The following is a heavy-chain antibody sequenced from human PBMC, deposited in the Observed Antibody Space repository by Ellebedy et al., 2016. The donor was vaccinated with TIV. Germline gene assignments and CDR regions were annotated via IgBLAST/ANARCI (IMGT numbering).Heavy chain of an antibody. Sequence: PGGSLRLSCAASGFTFSSYTMSWVRQAPGKGLEWVSSIARSTTHTYYADSVKGRFTFSRDNAKNSLYLQMNSLRAEDTAVYYCARDLDYYYGMDVWGQGTTVTVSS. CDR2: IARSTTHT. CDR3: ARDLDYYYGMDV. CDR1: GFTFSSYT. V-gene: IGHV3-21*01. J-gene: IGHJ6*02.